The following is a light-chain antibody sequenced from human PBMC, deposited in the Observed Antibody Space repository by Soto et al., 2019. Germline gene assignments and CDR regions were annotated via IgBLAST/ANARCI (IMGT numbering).Light chain of an antibody. Sequence: EIVLTQSPGTLSLSPGERATLSCRASQSLTNNNLAWYQQKPGQAPRLLIHGVSTRATGIPDRFTGGGSETDFTLTITKVEPEDFAVYYCHHYITSLWTFGQGTRVEIK. CDR2: GVS. V-gene: IGKV3-20*01. CDR1: QSLTNNN. J-gene: IGKJ1*01. CDR3: HHYITSLWT.